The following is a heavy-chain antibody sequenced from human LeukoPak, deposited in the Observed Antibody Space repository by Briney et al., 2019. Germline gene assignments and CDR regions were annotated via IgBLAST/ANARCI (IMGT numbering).Heavy chain of an antibody. CDR3: ARETTMVRGAYYYYYGMDV. CDR2: IYYSGST. CDR1: GGSISSYY. Sequence: PSETLSLTCTVSGGSISSYYWSWIRQPPGKGLEWIGYIYYSGSTNYNPSLKSRVTISVDTSKNQFSLKLSSVTAADTAVYYCARETTMVRGAYYYYYGMDVWGQGTTVTVSS. V-gene: IGHV4-59*01. D-gene: IGHD3-10*01. J-gene: IGHJ6*02.